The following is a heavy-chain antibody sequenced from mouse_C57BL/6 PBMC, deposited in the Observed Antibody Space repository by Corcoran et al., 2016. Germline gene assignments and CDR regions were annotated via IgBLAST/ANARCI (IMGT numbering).Heavy chain of an antibody. CDR1: GYSITSGYY. CDR3: ARGGFAATVVAHYYAMDY. J-gene: IGHJ4*01. CDR2: ISYDGSN. V-gene: IGHV3-6*01. D-gene: IGHD1-1*01. Sequence: DVQLQKSGPGLVKPSQSLSLTCSVTGYSITSGYYWNWIRQFPGNKLEWMGYISYDGSNNYNPSLKNRISITRDTSKNQFFLKLNSVTTEDTATYYCARGGFAATVVAHYYAMDYWGQGTSVTVSS.